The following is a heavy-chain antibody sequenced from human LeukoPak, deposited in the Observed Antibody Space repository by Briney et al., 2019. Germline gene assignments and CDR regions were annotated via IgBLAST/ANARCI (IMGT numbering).Heavy chain of an antibody. CDR2: INWNGGST. V-gene: IGHV3-20*04. CDR1: GFTFDDYG. CDR3: AREGSGLVIHAFDI. J-gene: IGHJ3*02. Sequence: GGSLRLSCAASGFTFDDYGMSWVRQAPGKGLEWVSGINWNGGSTGYADSVKGRFTISRDNPKNTVYLQMNSLRTEDTAVYFCAREGSGLVIHAFDIWGQGTMVTVSS. D-gene: IGHD3/OR15-3a*01.